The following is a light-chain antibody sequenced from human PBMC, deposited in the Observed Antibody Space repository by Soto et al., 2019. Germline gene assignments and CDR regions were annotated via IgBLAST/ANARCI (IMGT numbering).Light chain of an antibody. J-gene: IGKJ2*03. CDR1: QSVSSY. CDR3: VPRSNLHR. CDR2: DAS. V-gene: IGKV3-11*01. Sequence: VVTQTPDPLSVSQGERATLSFRASQSVSSYLAWYQQKPGQAPRLLIYDASNRATGIPARFSGSGSGTDFTLTICCLEPDDIAVYYCVPRSNLHRFG.